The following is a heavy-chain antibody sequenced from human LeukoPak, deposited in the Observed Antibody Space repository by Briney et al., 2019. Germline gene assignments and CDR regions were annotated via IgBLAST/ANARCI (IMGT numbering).Heavy chain of an antibody. CDR2: IYYSGST. Sequence: PSETLSLTCTVSGGSISSGGYYCSSIRQHPGNGLGWIGYIYYSGSTYYNPSLKSRVTISVDTSKNQFSLKLSSVTAADTAVYYCARVGVVAGTGWFDPWGQGTLVTVSS. V-gene: IGHV4-31*03. CDR3: ARVGVVAGTGWFDP. D-gene: IGHD6-19*01. J-gene: IGHJ5*02. CDR1: GGSISSGGYY.